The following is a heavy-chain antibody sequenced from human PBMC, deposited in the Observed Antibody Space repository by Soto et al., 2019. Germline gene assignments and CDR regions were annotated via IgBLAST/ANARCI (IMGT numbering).Heavy chain of an antibody. J-gene: IGHJ6*02. CDR2: ISSSSSTI. CDR3: ARDGGLGFYHFYGMDV. Sequence: PGESLKISCAASGFTFSSYSMNWVRQAPGKGLEWVSYISSSSSTIYYADSVKGRFTISRDNAKNSLYLQMNSLRDEDTAVYYCARDGGLGFYHFYGMDVWGQGTTVTVSS. V-gene: IGHV3-48*02. CDR1: GFTFSSYS. D-gene: IGHD3-3*01.